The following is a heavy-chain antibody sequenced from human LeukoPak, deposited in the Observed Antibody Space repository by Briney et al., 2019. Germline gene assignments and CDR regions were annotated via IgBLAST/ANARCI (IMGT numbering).Heavy chain of an antibody. J-gene: IGHJ4*02. CDR1: GGSISNNY. CDR2: FHDSEST. Sequence: PETLSLTCTVSGGSISNNYWSWIRQPPGKGLEWIGHFHDSESTNYNPSLKSRVTISVDTSKNQFSLKLSSVTAADTAVYYCARGDPSGRPGIAFDYWGQGTLVTVSS. V-gene: IGHV4-59*01. D-gene: IGHD1-26*01. CDR3: ARGDPSGRPGIAFDY.